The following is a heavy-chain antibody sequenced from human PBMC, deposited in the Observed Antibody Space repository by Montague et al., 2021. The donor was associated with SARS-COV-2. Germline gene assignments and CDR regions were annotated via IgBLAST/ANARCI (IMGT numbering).Heavy chain of an antibody. J-gene: IGHJ6*02. Sequence: SETLSLTCSVSGGSIRNNYWSWIRQPPGRGLEWIAYIYDSGNVDYNPSLKSRVTISVYTSKNQFSLKLSSVTAADTAVYYCAGQTDYYCYCLDVWGQGTTATVS. CDR1: GGSIRNNY. CDR3: AGQTDYYCYCLDV. CDR2: IYDSGNV. V-gene: IGHV4-59*08.